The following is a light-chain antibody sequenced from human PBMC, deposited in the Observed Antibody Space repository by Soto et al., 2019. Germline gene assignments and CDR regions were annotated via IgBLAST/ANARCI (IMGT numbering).Light chain of an antibody. CDR2: GIS. J-gene: IGLJ3*02. Sequence: QSALTQPASVSGSPGQSITISCTGTNKDIGLHDFVSWHQQHLGKAPKFIIYGISNRPSGVSNRFSGSKSGNTASLTISGLQVDDEAHYYCSSYTSTFTWVFGGGTKLTVL. V-gene: IGLV2-14*01. CDR1: NKDIGLHDF. CDR3: SSYTSTFTWV.